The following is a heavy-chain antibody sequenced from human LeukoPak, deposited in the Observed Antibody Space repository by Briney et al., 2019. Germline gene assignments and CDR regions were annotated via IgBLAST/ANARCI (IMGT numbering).Heavy chain of an antibody. CDR1: GFTFDDYA. Sequence: GGSLRLSCAASGFTFDDYAMHWVRQAPGKGLEWVSGISWNSGSIGYADSVKGRFTISRDNAKNSLYLQMNSLRAEDTALYYCAKEINYGSGSYYNSFDYWGQGTLVTVSS. CDR2: ISWNSGSI. D-gene: IGHD3-10*01. V-gene: IGHV3-9*01. CDR3: AKEINYGSGSYYNSFDY. J-gene: IGHJ4*02.